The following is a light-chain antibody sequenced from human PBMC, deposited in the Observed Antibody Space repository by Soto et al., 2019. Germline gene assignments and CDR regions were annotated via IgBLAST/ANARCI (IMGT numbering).Light chain of an antibody. CDR1: SSDVGGYEY. V-gene: IGLV2-14*01. Sequence: QSALSQPASGSGSPGQSITISCTGTSSDVGGYEYVSWYQHQPDKAPKLIIYDVTNRPSGVSTRFSGSQSGNTASLTISGIQTEDEADSYCAPITRSSTDVFGTGPRLTVL. CDR3: APITRSSTDV. J-gene: IGLJ1*01. CDR2: DVT.